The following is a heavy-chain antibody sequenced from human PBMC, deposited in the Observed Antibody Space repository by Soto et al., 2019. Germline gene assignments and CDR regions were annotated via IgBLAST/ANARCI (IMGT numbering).Heavy chain of an antibody. J-gene: IGHJ6*02. Sequence: QVQLVQSGAEVKKPGASVKVSCKASGYTFTSYGISWVRQAPGQGLEWMGWISAYNGNTNYAQKLQGRVTMTTDTSRSTAYMELRSLRSDDTAVYYCARDRDGGYVAYYYYYGMDVCGQGTTVTVSS. CDR2: ISAYNGNT. V-gene: IGHV1-18*01. CDR1: GYTFTSYG. D-gene: IGHD5-12*01. CDR3: ARDRDGGYVAYYYYYGMDV.